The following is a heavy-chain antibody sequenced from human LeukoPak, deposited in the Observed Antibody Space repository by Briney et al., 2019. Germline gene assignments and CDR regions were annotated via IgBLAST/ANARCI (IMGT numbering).Heavy chain of an antibody. CDR1: GFTFTYYA. V-gene: IGHV3-23*01. CDR3: AKAGDYSYFDY. CDR2: ISGSGSDGST. D-gene: IGHD4-11*01. Sequence: GGSLILSCAASGFTFTYYAMNWVRQAPGKGLEWVSAISGSGSDGSTYYADSVKGRFTISRDNSKNTLYLQMNSLRAEDTAVYYCAKAGDYSYFDYWGQGTLVTVSS. J-gene: IGHJ4*02.